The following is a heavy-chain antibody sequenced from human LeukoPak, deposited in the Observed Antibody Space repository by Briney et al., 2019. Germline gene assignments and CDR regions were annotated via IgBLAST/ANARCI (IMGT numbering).Heavy chain of an antibody. Sequence: GGSLRLSCAASGFTFSSYGMHWVRQAPGKGLEWVAVIWYDGSNKYYADSVKGRFTISRDNSKNTLYLQMNSLRAEDTAVYYCARGGPEYYYDSSGYYSDFDYWGQGTLVTVSS. CDR2: IWYDGSNK. V-gene: IGHV3-33*01. CDR1: GFTFSSYG. CDR3: ARGGPEYYYDSSGYYSDFDY. D-gene: IGHD3-22*01. J-gene: IGHJ4*02.